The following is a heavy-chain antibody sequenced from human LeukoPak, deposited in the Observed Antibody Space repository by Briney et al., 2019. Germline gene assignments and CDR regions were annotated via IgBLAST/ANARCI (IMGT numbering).Heavy chain of an antibody. Sequence: SETLSLTCTVSGGSISSSSYYWGWIRQPPGKGLEWIGSIYYSGSTYYNPSLKSRVTISVDTSKNQFSLKLSSVTAADTAVYYCARQETYYYDSSGLGAFDIWGQGTMVTVSS. CDR1: GGSISSSSYY. CDR3: ARQETYYYDSSGLGAFDI. CDR2: IYYSGST. V-gene: IGHV4-39*01. J-gene: IGHJ3*02. D-gene: IGHD3-22*01.